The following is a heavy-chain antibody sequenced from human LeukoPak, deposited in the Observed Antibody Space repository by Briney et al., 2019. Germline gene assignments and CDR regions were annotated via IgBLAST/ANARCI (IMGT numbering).Heavy chain of an antibody. V-gene: IGHV4-34*01. J-gene: IGHJ4*02. CDR2: INHSGST. D-gene: IGHD3-3*01. CDR3: ARNPEKRVVLRFLEWLSLGGFDY. Sequence: KPSETLSLTCAVYGGSFSGYYWSWIRQPPGKGLEWIGEINHSGSTNYNPSLKSRVTISVDTSKNQFSLKLSSVTAADTAVYYCARNPEKRVVLRFLEWLSLGGFDYWGQGTLVTVSS. CDR1: GGSFSGYY.